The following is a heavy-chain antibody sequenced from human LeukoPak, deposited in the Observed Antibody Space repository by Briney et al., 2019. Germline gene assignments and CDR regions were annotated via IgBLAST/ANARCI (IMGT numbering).Heavy chain of an antibody. CDR2: ISGSGGSI. CDR1: GFTFSSYA. V-gene: IGHV3-23*01. CDR3: AKDAVTYYYATNWFDP. J-gene: IGHJ5*02. Sequence: GGSLRLSCAASGFTFSSYAMSWVRQAPGKGLEWVSAISGSGGSIYYADSVKGRFTISRDNSKNTLYLQMNSLGAEDTAVYYCAKDAVTYYYATNWFDPWGQGTLVTVSS. D-gene: IGHD3-10*01.